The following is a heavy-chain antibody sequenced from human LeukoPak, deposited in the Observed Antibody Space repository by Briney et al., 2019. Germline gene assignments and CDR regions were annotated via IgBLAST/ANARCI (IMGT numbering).Heavy chain of an antibody. Sequence: ASVKVSCKASGYTFTGYYMHWVRQAPGQGLEWMGWINPNSGGTNYAQKFQGRVTMTRDTSISTAYMELSRLRSDDTAVYYCAREGYSSSWSPNYFDYWGQGTLVTVSS. V-gene: IGHV1-2*02. CDR1: GYTFTGYY. D-gene: IGHD6-13*01. CDR2: INPNSGGT. CDR3: AREGYSSSWSPNYFDY. J-gene: IGHJ4*02.